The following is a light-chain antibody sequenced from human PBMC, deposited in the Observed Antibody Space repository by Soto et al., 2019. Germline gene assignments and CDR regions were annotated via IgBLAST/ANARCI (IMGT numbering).Light chain of an antibody. V-gene: IGKV3-20*01. CDR3: QQYSGSPPLT. CDR2: GAS. CDR1: QSISSSY. Sequence: ENVLTQSPGTLSLSPGDRATLSCRASQSISSSYLAWYQQKPGHPPRLLIYGASNRATGIPDRFSGSGSGTEFTITISRLEPEDFAVYYCQQYSGSPPLTFGGGIKVEIK. J-gene: IGKJ4*01.